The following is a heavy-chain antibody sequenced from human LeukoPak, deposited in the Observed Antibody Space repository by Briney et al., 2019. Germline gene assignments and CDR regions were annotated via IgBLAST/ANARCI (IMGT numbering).Heavy chain of an antibody. V-gene: IGHV4-4*07. CDR3: AREGVITIFGVVIGLYYYGMDV. J-gene: IGHJ6*02. CDR2: IYTSGST. Sequence: SETLSLTCTVSGGSISSYYWSWIRQPAGKGLEWIGRIYTSGSTNYNPSLKSRVTMSVDTSKNQFSLKLSSVTAADTAVYYCAREGVITIFGVVIGLYYYGMDVWGQGTTVTVPS. D-gene: IGHD3-3*01. CDR1: GGSISSYY.